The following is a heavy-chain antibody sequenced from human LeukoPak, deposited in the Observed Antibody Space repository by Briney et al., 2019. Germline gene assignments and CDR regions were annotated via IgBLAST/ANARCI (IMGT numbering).Heavy chain of an antibody. CDR3: ARDHCSSANCYEYHYHGMDV. CDR1: GYTFTGYY. CDR2: INPNSGGT. Sequence: GASVTVSCKASGYTFTGYYMHWVRQAPGQGLEWLGWINPNSGGTNYAQKFQGSVTMTRDTSISTAYMELTNLRPDDTAVYYCARDHCSSANCYEYHYHGMDVWGQGTTVTVSS. V-gene: IGHV1-2*02. D-gene: IGHD2-2*01. J-gene: IGHJ6*02.